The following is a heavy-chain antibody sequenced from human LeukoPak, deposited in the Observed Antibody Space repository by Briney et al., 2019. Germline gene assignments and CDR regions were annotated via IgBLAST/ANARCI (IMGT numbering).Heavy chain of an antibody. J-gene: IGHJ4*02. V-gene: IGHV3-7*01. CDR1: GFTFSSYW. CDR2: IKQDGSEK. D-gene: IGHD6-19*01. Sequence: PGGSLRLSCAASGFTFSSYWMSWVRQAPGKGLEWVANIKQDGSEKYYVDSVKGRFTISRDNAKNSLYLQMNSLRAEDTAVYFCTTGYSSGWYNEGNYWGQGTLVTVSS. CDR3: TTGYSSGWYNEGNY.